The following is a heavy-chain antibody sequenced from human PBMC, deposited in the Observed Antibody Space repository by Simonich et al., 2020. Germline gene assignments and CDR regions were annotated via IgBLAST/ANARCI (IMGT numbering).Heavy chain of an antibody. CDR1: GGSISSYY. CDR3: ARHDRWLQFYFDY. Sequence: QVQLQESGPGLVKPSETLSLTCTVSGGSISSYYWSWIRQPPGKGLEWIWYSYYSGGTNYNPSLKSRVTISVDTSKNQFSLKLSSVTAADTAVYYCARHDRWLQFYFDYWGQGTLVTVSS. V-gene: IGHV4-59*08. CDR2: SYYSGGT. J-gene: IGHJ4*02. D-gene: IGHD5-12*01.